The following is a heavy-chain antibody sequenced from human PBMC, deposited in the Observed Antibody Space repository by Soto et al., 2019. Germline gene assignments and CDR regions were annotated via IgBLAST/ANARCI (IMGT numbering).Heavy chain of an antibody. V-gene: IGHV3-33*01. D-gene: IGHD5-12*01. Sequence: QVQLVESGGGVVQPGRSLRLSCAASGFTFSSYGMHWVRQAPGKGLEWVAVIWYDGSNKYYADSVKGRFTISRDNSKNTLYLQMNSLRAEDTAVYYCARSVATKIANVDYWGQGTLVTVSS. CDR3: ARSVATKIANVDY. CDR1: GFTFSSYG. CDR2: IWYDGSNK. J-gene: IGHJ4*02.